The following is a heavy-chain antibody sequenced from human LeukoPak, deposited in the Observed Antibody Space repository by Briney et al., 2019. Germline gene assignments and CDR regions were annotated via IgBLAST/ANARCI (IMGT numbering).Heavy chain of an antibody. V-gene: IGHV3-15*01. Sequence: GGSLRLSCAASGFTFNNAWMSWVRQAPGKGLEWVGRAKSKDSGGTIDYAAPMKDRFTISRDDSETTLYLQMHGLKTEDTAVYFCAADSPVSMAHSFDYWGQGILVIVSS. CDR2: AKSKDSGGTI. CDR3: AADSPVSMAHSFDY. CDR1: GFTFNNAW. D-gene: IGHD2-21*01. J-gene: IGHJ4*02.